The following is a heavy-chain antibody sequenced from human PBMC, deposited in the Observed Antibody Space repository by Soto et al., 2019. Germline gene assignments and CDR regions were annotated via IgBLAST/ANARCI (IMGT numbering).Heavy chain of an antibody. CDR3: ARSWSGELWGRRVGWFAH. J-gene: IGHJ5*02. Sequence: SETLSLTCTVSGGSISSSSYYWGWICQPPGKGLEWIGSIYYSGSTYYNPSLKSRVTISVDTSKNQFSLKLSSVTAADTAVDYCARSWSGELWGRRVGWFAHWGQGTLETVS. CDR2: IYYSGST. CDR1: GGSISSSSYY. D-gene: IGHD3-10*01. V-gene: IGHV4-39*01.